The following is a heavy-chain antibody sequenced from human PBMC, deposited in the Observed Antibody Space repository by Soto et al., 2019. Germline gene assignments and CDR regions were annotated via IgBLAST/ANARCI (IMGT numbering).Heavy chain of an antibody. Sequence: EVQLVESGGGLVKPGGSLRLSCAASGFTFITYSMNWVRQAPGKGLEWVSSSSSSGGCGSYAESVKGRFTISRDNAKTSLYLQMDSLRAEDTAVYYCARVRSINTNMDYWGQGTLVTVSS. CDR3: ARVRSINTNMDY. CDR2: SSSSGGCG. V-gene: IGHV3-21*01. CDR1: GFTFITYS. D-gene: IGHD2-2*01. J-gene: IGHJ4*02.